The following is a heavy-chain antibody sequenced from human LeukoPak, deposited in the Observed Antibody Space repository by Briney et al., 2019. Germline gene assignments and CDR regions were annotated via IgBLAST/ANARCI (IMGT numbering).Heavy chain of an antibody. D-gene: IGHD4-17*01. J-gene: IGHJ6*03. V-gene: IGHV4-59*01. CDR1: GGSISSYY. Sequence: SETLSLTCTVSGGSISSYYWSWIRQPPGKGLEWIGYIYYSGSTNYNPSLKSRVTISVDASKNQFSLKLSSVTAADTAVYYRARAPTVTTLDYYYMDVWGKGTTVTVSS. CDR3: ARAPTVTTLDYYYMDV. CDR2: IYYSGST.